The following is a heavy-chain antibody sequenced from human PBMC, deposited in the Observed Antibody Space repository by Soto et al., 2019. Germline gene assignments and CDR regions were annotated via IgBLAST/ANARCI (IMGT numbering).Heavy chain of an antibody. V-gene: IGHV3-74*01. CDR3: ARGLRGAYGMDV. CDR2: IKGDGSIT. Sequence: EVQLVESGGGLVQPGGSLRLSCAASGFTFSDHWIHWVLQGPGEGLMWVLRIKGDGSITNYAGSVKGRFTISRDNAKNTVYLQINSLRVEATALYYCARGLRGAYGMDVWGQGTTVTVSS. J-gene: IGHJ6*02. D-gene: IGHD2-21*01. CDR1: GFTFSDHW.